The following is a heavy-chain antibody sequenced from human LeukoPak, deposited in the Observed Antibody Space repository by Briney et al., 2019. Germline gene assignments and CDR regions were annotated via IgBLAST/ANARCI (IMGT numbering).Heavy chain of an antibody. Sequence: GGSLRLSCAASGFTFSSNYMSWVRQAPGEGLEWVSVIYSGGSTYYPDSVKDRFTISRDNYKNTLYLQMNSLRAEDTAVYYSADYDYVWGSRYWGQGTLVTVSS. CDR3: ADYDYVWGSRY. D-gene: IGHD3-16*01. CDR2: IYSGGST. CDR1: GFTFSSNY. V-gene: IGHV3-53*01. J-gene: IGHJ4*02.